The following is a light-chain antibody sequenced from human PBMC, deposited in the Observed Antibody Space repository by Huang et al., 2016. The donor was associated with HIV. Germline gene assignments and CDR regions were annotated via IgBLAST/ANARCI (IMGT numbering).Light chain of an antibody. CDR2: STS. Sequence: DIQMTQSPSSLSAFVGDTVTITCRASQGISNSVAWYQQKPGKAPKLLLYSTSRLERGVQSRFRGGGSGTDYTLTINSLQPDDFATYYCQQYYTSPTFGQGSKVEIK. J-gene: IGKJ1*01. CDR1: QGISNS. CDR3: QQYYTSPT. V-gene: IGKV1-NL1*01.